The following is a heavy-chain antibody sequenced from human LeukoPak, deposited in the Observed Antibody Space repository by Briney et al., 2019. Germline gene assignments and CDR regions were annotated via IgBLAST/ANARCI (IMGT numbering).Heavy chain of an antibody. CDR2: IYYSGST. V-gene: IGHV4-39*01. D-gene: IGHD6-19*01. Sequence: PGGSLRLSCAASGFTVSSNYMSWVRQAPGKGLEWIGSIYYSGSTYYNPSLKSRVTISVDTSKNQFSLKLSSVAAADTAIYYCARHPLLPYSSGYYDYWGQGTLVTVSS. CDR1: GFTVSSNY. CDR3: ARHPLLPYSSGYYDY. J-gene: IGHJ4*02.